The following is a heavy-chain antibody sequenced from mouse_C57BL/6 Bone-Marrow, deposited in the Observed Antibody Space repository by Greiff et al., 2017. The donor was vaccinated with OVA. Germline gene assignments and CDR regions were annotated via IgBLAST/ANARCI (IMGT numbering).Heavy chain of an antibody. D-gene: IGHD2-5*01. CDR1: GFNIKDDY. CDR2: IDPENGDT. CDR3: TYYSNYVWYFDV. V-gene: IGHV14-4*01. Sequence: EVQVVESGAELVRPGASVKLSCTASGFNIKDDYMHWVKQRPEQGLEWIGWIDPENGDTEYASKFQGKATITADTSSNTAYLQLSSLTSEDTAVYYCTYYSNYVWYFDVWGTGTTVTVSS. J-gene: IGHJ1*03.